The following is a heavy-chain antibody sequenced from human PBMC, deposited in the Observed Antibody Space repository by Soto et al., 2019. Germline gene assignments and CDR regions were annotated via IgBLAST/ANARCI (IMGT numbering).Heavy chain of an antibody. CDR3: ARPTSLGGNPFDY. CDR2: ITSDGSSP. Sequence: EVQLVESGGGLVQPGGSLRLSCVASGFTFSSHWMHWVRQAPGKGLEWVSRITSDGSSPIYADSVKGRFTISRDNAKNTLYLQMNSLRAEDTAVYYCARPTSLGGNPFDYWGQGTLVTVSS. V-gene: IGHV3-74*01. J-gene: IGHJ4*02. CDR1: GFTFSSHW. D-gene: IGHD2-15*01.